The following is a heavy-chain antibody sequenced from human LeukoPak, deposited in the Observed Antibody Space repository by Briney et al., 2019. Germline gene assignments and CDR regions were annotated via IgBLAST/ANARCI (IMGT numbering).Heavy chain of an antibody. J-gene: IGHJ4*02. V-gene: IGHV3-33*03. Sequence: PGGSLRLSCAASGFTFSTYGMHWVRQAPGKGLEWVAFIWPDGSKKYYADSVKGRFTISRDNAKNTLYLQMSSLRADDTAVYYCAKDLVVGALDYWGQGTLVTVSS. D-gene: IGHD1-26*01. CDR1: GFTFSTYG. CDR2: IWPDGSKK. CDR3: AKDLVVGALDY.